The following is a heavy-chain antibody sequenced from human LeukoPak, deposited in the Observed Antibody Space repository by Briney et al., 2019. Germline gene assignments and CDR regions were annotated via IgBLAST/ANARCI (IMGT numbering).Heavy chain of an antibody. J-gene: IGHJ5*02. CDR1: GGSISSYF. CDR3: ARSEAPMVRGVIMVNWVDP. V-gene: IGHV4-59*01. CDR2: ISYSGST. D-gene: IGHD3-10*01. Sequence: SETLSLTCTVSGGSISSYFWSWIRQPPGKGLERIGYISYSGSTDYNPSLKSRVTISVVTSKNQFSLKLRSVAAADTAVYYCARSEAPMVRGVIMVNWVDPWGQGTLVTVSS.